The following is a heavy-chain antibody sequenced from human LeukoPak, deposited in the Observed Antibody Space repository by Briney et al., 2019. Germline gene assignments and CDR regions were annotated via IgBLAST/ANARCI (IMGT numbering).Heavy chain of an antibody. V-gene: IGHV4-34*01. CDR3: ARYLFASPQNWFDP. J-gene: IGHJ5*02. Sequence: SETLSLTCAVYGGSFSGYYWSWIRQPPGKGLEWIGEINHSGSTNYNPSLKSRVTISVDTSKNQFSLKLSSVTAADTAVYYCARYLFASPQNWFDPWGQGTPVTVSS. CDR1: GGSFSGYY. CDR2: INHSGST.